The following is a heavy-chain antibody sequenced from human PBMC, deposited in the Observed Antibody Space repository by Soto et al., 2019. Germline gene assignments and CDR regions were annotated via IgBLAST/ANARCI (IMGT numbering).Heavy chain of an antibody. V-gene: IGHV4-31*03. J-gene: IGHJ4*02. CDR1: GGSISSGGYY. CDR2: IYYSGST. Sequence: TLSLTCTVSGGSISSGGYYWSWIRQHPGKGLEWIGYIYYSGSTYYNPSLKSRVTISVDTSKNQFSLKLSSVTAADTAVYYCARERFGELFDYWGQGTPVTVSP. D-gene: IGHD3-10*01. CDR3: ARERFGELFDY.